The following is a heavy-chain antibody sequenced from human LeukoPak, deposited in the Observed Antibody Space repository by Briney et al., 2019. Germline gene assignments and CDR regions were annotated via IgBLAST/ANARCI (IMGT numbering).Heavy chain of an antibody. CDR1: GFTFSSYA. Sequence: GGSLRLSCAASGFTFSSYAMSWVRQAPGKGLEWVSAISGSDGSTYYADSVKGRFTISRDNSKNTLYLQMNSLRAEDTAVYYCAKKTGSSGAYFDYWGQGTLVTVSS. D-gene: IGHD6-19*01. CDR2: ISGSDGST. V-gene: IGHV3-23*01. CDR3: AKKTGSSGAYFDY. J-gene: IGHJ4*02.